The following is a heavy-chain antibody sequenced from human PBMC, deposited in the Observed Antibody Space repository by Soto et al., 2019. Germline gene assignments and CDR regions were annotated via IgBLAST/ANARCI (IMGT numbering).Heavy chain of an antibody. CDR2: ISGSDGTT. V-gene: IGHV3-23*01. CDR1: GFTFSSYA. Sequence: PGGSLRLSCAASGFTFSSYAMNWVRQAPGKGLEWVSVISGSDGTTYYADSVKGRFTISRDNSLSTLYLQMNSLRAEDTAVYYCAKAGNLEAFDIWGQGTMVTVSS. J-gene: IGHJ3*02. CDR3: AKAGNLEAFDI.